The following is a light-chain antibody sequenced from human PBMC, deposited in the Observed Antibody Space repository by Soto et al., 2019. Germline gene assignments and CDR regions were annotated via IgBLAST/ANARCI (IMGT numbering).Light chain of an antibody. J-gene: IGKJ1*01. V-gene: IGKV1-5*01. CDR1: QSISSW. Sequence: DIQMTQSPSTLSASVGDRVTITCRASQSISSWLAWYQQKPGKAPKLMIYDASSLHSGVPATFSGSGSGTEVTLTISSLQPDDFATYYCQQYNSYPCTFGQGTRVEIK. CDR2: DAS. CDR3: QQYNSYPCT.